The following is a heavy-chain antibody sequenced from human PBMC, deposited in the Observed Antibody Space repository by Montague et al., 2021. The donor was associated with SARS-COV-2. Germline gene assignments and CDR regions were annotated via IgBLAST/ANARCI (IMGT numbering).Heavy chain of an antibody. CDR2: INHGGST. V-gene: IGHV4-34*01. J-gene: IGHJ4*02. CDR3: ARGLEGYSSGWYWDY. CDR1: GTSFSGYY. Sequence: SETLSLTCAVHGTSFSGYYWNWIRQPPGKGLEWIGEINHGGSTKYSPSLKSRVTISVDTSKNQFSLKLSSVTAADTAVYYCARGLEGYSSGWYWDYWGQGTLVTVSS. D-gene: IGHD6-19*01.